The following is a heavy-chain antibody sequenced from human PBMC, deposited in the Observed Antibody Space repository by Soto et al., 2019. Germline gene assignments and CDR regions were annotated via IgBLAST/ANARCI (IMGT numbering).Heavy chain of an antibody. CDR2: ISSSSSYI. CDR1: GFTFSSYS. Sequence: SGGSLRLSCAASGFTFSSYSMNWVRQAPGKGLEWVSSISSSSSYIYYADSVKGRFTISRDNAKNSLYLQMNSLRAEDTAVYYCAREGVSIAARPNYYGMDVWGQGTTVTVSS. V-gene: IGHV3-21*01. D-gene: IGHD6-6*01. CDR3: AREGVSIAARPNYYGMDV. J-gene: IGHJ6*02.